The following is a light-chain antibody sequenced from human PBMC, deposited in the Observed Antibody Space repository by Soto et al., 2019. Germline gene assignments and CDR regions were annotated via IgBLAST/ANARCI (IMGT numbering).Light chain of an antibody. CDR1: SSNIGSNT. J-gene: IGLJ3*02. CDR3: AAWDDSLNGWV. V-gene: IGLV1-44*01. Sequence: QSGLTQPPSASXXPGQRVTISCSGSSSNIGSNTVNWYQQLPGTAPKLLIYSNNQRPSGVPDRFSGSKSGTSASLAISGLQSEDEADYYCAAWDDSLNGWVFGGGTKVTVL. CDR2: SNN.